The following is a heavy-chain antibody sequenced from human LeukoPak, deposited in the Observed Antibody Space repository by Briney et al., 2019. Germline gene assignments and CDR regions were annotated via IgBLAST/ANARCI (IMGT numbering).Heavy chain of an antibody. Sequence: SETLSLTCTVSGYSISSGYYWGWIRLPPGKGLEWIGTIYHSGSTYYNPSLKSRVTISVDTSKNQFSLKLTSVTAADTAVYCCARVRGYCSSTICYRYYFDYWGQGTLVTVSS. J-gene: IGHJ4*02. CDR1: GYSISSGYY. CDR2: IYHSGST. D-gene: IGHD2-2*01. V-gene: IGHV4-38-2*02. CDR3: ARVRGYCSSTICYRYYFDY.